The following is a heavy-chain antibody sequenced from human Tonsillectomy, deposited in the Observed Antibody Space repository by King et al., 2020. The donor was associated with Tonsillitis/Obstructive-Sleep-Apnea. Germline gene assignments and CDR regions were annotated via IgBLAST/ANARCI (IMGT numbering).Heavy chain of an antibody. CDR1: GFTFSDFF. Sequence: QLVQSGGGLVKPGGSLRLSCAASGFTFSDFFMTWIRQAPGKGLEGVSYITSSGSYRSYADSVKGRFTISRDNAKNSLYLQMNSLRAEDTAVYYCSRNPGVKDGNYYMDVWGKGTTVTVSS. V-gene: IGHV3-11*05. J-gene: IGHJ6*03. D-gene: IGHD3-10*01. CDR2: ITSSGSYR. CDR3: SRNPGVKDGNYYMDV.